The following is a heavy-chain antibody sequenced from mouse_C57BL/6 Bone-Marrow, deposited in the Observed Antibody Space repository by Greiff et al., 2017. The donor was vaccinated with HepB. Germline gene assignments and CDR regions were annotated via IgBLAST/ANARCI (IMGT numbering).Heavy chain of an antibody. D-gene: IGHD2-4*01. CDR2: INPGSGGT. V-gene: IGHV1-54*01. J-gene: IGHJ4*01. CDR1: GYAFTNYL. CDR3: ARNYDYERGKAMDY. Sequence: VQLQESGAELVRPGTSVKVSCKASGYAFTNYLIEWVKQRPGQGLEWIGVINPGSGGTNYNEKFKGKATLTADKSSSTAYMQLSSLTSEDSAVYFCARNYDYERGKAMDYWGQGTSVTVSS.